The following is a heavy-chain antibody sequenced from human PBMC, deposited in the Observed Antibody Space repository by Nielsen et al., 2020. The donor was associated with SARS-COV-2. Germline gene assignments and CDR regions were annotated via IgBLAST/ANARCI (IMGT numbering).Heavy chain of an antibody. D-gene: IGHD6-13*01. Sequence: WIRQPPGKGLEWVSAISGSGGSTYYADSVKGRFTISRDNSKNTLYLQMNSLRAEDTAVYYCANAYSSSWTNWFDPWGQGTLVTVSS. J-gene: IGHJ5*02. V-gene: IGHV3-23*01. CDR3: ANAYSSSWTNWFDP. CDR2: ISGSGGST.